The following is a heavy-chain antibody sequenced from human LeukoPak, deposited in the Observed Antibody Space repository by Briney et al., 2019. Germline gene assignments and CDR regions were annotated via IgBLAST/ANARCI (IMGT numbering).Heavy chain of an antibody. CDR1: GFNFSSYW. J-gene: IGHJ5*02. CDR3: ATKMYSSDWFDP. V-gene: IGHV3-48*03. Sequence: GGSLRLSCAASGFNFSSYWMNWVRQAPGKGLEWVSYISSSGSTIYYADSVKGRFTISRDNAKNSLYLQMNSLRAEDTAVYYCATKMYSSDWFDPWGQGTLVTVSS. CDR2: ISSSGSTI. D-gene: IGHD6-19*01.